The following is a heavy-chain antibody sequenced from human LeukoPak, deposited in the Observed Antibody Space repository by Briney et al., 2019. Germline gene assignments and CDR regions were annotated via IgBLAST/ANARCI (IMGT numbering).Heavy chain of an antibody. Sequence: GGSLRLSCTASGFTFSTYAMIWVRQAPGKGLQWVSAISFDGAGTYYAASVKGRFTISRDNSKSTLYLQMNSLRAEDTAIYYCAKLRDSMSVVWGQGTLVTVSS. CDR2: ISFDGAGT. J-gene: IGHJ4*02. CDR3: AKLRDSMSVV. D-gene: IGHD2-21*01. V-gene: IGHV3-23*01. CDR1: GFTFSTYA.